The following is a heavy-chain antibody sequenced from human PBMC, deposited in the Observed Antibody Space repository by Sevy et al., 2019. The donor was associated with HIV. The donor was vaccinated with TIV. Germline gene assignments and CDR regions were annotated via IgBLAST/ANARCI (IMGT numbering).Heavy chain of an antibody. CDR2: IGVYNGNL. CDR1: GYIFTNSG. CDR3: ARVPTYHYGSATYFDY. V-gene: IGHV1-18*01. Sequence: ASVKVSCKTSGYIFTNSGITWVRQAPGQGLEWMGWIGVYNGNLKYPQKFQGRVTMTTDTSTSTAYMELTSLISDDTRVYYCARVPTYHYGSATYFDYWGPGTLVTVSS. D-gene: IGHD3-10*01. J-gene: IGHJ4*02.